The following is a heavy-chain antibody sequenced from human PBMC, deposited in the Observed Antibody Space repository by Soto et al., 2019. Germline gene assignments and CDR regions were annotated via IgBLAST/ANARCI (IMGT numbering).Heavy chain of an antibody. Sequence: EVQLVESGGGLVKPGRSLRLPCTALGFTFGDYAMSWFRPAPGKGREWVGFSRSKAYGGTTEYAASVKGSFTISRDNPKTIAYMQMNSLKTDDTAVYYCTRDTVGSVRDLGWFDHWGQGTLVTVSS. CDR3: TRDTVGSVRDLGWFDH. D-gene: IGHD3-10*01. CDR1: GFTFGDYA. CDR2: SRSKAYGGTT. J-gene: IGHJ5*02. V-gene: IGHV3-49*05.